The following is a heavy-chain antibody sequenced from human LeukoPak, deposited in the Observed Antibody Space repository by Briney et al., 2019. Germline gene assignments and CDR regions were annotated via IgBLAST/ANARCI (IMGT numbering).Heavy chain of an antibody. CDR3: AKERGAVVGAIRGGDY. J-gene: IGHJ4*02. V-gene: IGHV1-46*01. CDR2: INPRGGST. CDR1: GYTFTSYY. Sequence: ASVKVSCKASGYTFTSYYMHWVRQAPGQGLEWMGVINPRGGSTSYAQKFKGRVTMTRDTSTSTVYMELNSLRSEDTAVYYCAKERGAVVGAIRGGDYWGQGTLVTVSS. D-gene: IGHD1-26*01.